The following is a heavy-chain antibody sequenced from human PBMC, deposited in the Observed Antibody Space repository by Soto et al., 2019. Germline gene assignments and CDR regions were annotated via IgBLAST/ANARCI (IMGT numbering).Heavy chain of an antibody. CDR3: APGALGQYVLH. D-gene: IGHD3-16*01. V-gene: IGHV1-69*06. CDR1: GGTFSSYA. Sequence: GASVKVSCKACGGTFSSYAISWVRQAPGQGLEWMGGIIPIFGTANYAQKFQGRVTITADKSTSTAYMELSSLRSADPAVYSCAPGALGQYVLHSGQRPLATVS. J-gene: IGHJ4*02. CDR2: IIPIFGTA.